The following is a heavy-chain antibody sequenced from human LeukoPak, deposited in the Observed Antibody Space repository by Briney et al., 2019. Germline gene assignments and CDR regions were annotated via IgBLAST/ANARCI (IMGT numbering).Heavy chain of an antibody. CDR2: ISSSSSYI. V-gene: IGHV3-21*01. CDR3: ARDSGDFWSEY. CDR1: GFTFSSYS. D-gene: IGHD3-3*01. J-gene: IGHJ4*02. Sequence: GSLRLSCAASGFTFSSYSMNWVRQAPGKGLEWVSSISSSSSYIYYADSVKGRFTISRDNAKNLLYLQMNSLRVEDTAVYYCARDSGDFWSEYWGQGTLVIVSS.